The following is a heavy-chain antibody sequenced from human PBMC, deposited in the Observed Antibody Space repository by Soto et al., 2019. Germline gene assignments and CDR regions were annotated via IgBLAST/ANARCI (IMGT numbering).Heavy chain of an antibody. Sequence: SLRLSCSASLFTFSSYAMSWVLHSPFKLLEWVSAISGSGGSTYYADSVKGRFTISRDSSKSTLYLQMNSLRAEDTAVYFCAKSGLTYCSSTTCLPQYWGQGTLVTVSS. J-gene: IGHJ4*02. CDR1: LFTFSSYA. D-gene: IGHD2-2*01. V-gene: IGHV3-23*01. CDR3: AKSGLTYCSSTTCLPQY. CDR2: ISGSGGST.